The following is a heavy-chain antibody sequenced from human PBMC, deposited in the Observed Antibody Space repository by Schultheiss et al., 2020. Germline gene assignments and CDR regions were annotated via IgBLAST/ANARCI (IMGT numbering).Heavy chain of an antibody. CDR2: IYYSGST. J-gene: IGHJ4*02. Sequence: SETLSLTCAVYGGSFSGYYWSWIRQPPGKGLEWIGYIYYSGSTYYNPSLKSRVTISVDTSKNQFSLKLSSVTAADTAVYYCARVQLELRIIDYWGQGTLVTVSS. CDR3: ARVQLELRIIDY. D-gene: IGHD1-7*01. V-gene: IGHV4-59*08. CDR1: GGSFSGYY.